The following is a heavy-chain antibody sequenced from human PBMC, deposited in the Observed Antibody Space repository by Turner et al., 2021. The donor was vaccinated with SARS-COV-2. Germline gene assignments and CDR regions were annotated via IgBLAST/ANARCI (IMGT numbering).Heavy chain of an antibody. CDR2: ISSSSSYI. D-gene: IGHD3-22*01. Sequence: EVQLVESGGGLVKPGGSLRLSCAASGFTFSSYSMNWVRQAPGKGLEWVSSISSSSSYIYYADSVKGRFTISRDNAKNSLYLQMNSLRAEGTAVYYCARARWHYYDSSGYYPDAFDIWGQGTMVTVSS. CDR3: ARARWHYYDSSGYYPDAFDI. V-gene: IGHV3-21*01. J-gene: IGHJ3*02. CDR1: GFTFSSYS.